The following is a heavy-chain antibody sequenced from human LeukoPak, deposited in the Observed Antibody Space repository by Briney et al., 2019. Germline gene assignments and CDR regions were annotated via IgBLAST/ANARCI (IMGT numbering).Heavy chain of an antibody. CDR2: VYYSGST. CDR3: AKGGDYGSINWFDP. V-gene: IGHV4-59*01. D-gene: IGHD4-17*01. CDR1: GGSISSYY. Sequence: SETLSLTCTVSGGSISSYYWSWIRQPPGKGLEWIGYVYYSGSTNYNPSLNSRVTISIDTSKHQFSLRLSSVTAADTAVYYCAKGGDYGSINWFDPWGQGTLVTVSS. J-gene: IGHJ5*02.